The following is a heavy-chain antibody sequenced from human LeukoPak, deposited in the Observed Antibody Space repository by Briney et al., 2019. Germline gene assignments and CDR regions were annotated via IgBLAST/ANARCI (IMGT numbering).Heavy chain of an antibody. CDR2: IRYDGSNK. Sequence: GRSLRLSCAASGFTFSSYGMHWGRQAPGKGLEWVAFIRYDGSNKYYAESVKGRFTISRDNSKNMLYLQMNSLRAEDTAVYYCAKDLSIGIAAAGPFDYWGQGTLVTVSS. V-gene: IGHV3-30*02. CDR1: GFTFSSYG. D-gene: IGHD6-13*01. CDR3: AKDLSIGIAAAGPFDY. J-gene: IGHJ4*02.